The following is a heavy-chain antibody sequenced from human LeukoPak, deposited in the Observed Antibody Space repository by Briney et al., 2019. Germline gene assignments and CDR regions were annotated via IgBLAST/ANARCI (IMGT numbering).Heavy chain of an antibody. CDR2: ISWNSGSI. Sequence: GGSLRLSCAASVFTFDDYAMHWVRQAPGKGLEWVSGISWNSGSIGYADSVKGRFTISRDNSKNTLYLQMNSLRAEDTAVYYCAKGGVLMVYATDYWGQGTLVTVSS. J-gene: IGHJ4*02. D-gene: IGHD2-8*01. V-gene: IGHV3-9*01. CDR3: AKGGVLMVYATDY. CDR1: VFTFDDYA.